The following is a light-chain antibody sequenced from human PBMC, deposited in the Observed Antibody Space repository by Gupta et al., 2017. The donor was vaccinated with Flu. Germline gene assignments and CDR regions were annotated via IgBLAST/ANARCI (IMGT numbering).Light chain of an antibody. CDR1: QSVTDF. V-gene: IGKV1-39*01. CDR2: GAS. CDR3: QQRDRSPLT. Sequence: DIQMTQSPPSLYASVGDRVTITCRTSQSVTDFLNWYQQKPGKAPRLLIFGASTVHSGVPSRFSGGGSGTDFSLTITNLQPEEFATYYCQQRDRSPLTFGGGTXVEIK. J-gene: IGKJ4*01.